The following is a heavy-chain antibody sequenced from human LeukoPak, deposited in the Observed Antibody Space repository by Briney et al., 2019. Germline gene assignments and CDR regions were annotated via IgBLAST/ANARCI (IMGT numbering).Heavy chain of an antibody. CDR2: IKQDGSEK. D-gene: IGHD6-19*01. V-gene: IGHV3-7*01. J-gene: IGHJ4*02. CDR3: ARGPFIAVAVYYFDY. Sequence: GGSLRLSCAASGFTFNSYWMSWVRQAPGKGLEWVANIKQDGSEKYYVDSVKGRFTISRDNAKNSLYLQMNGLRAEDTAVYYCARGPFIAVAVYYFDYWGQGTLVTVSS. CDR1: GFTFNSYW.